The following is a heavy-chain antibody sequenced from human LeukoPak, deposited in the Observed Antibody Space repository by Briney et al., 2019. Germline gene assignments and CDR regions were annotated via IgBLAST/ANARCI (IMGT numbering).Heavy chain of an antibody. CDR2: ITYDGGFK. J-gene: IGHJ6*03. V-gene: IGHV3-30*04. Sequence: GGSLRLSCAASGFTFSTNAMHWVRQAPGKGLEWVAVITYDGGFKFYADSVKGRFTISRDNAKNSLFLQMNSLRAEDTAVYYCARVLRYCSGGNCYSGGLGYMDVWGKGTTVTISS. CDR3: ARVLRYCSGGNCYSGGLGYMDV. CDR1: GFTFSTNA. D-gene: IGHD2-15*01.